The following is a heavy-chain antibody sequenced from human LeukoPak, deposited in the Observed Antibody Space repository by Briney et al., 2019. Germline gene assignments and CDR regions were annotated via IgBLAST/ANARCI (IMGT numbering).Heavy chain of an antibody. V-gene: IGHV3-23*01. D-gene: IGHD1-26*01. CDR1: GFTFSSYA. Sequence: GGSLRLSCAASGFTFSSYAMSWVRQAPGKGLEWVSAFSGSGGSTYYADSVKGRFTISRDNSKNTLYLQMNSLRAEDTAVYYCAKDGKPEEDYYYYYYMDVWGKGTTVTVSS. CDR3: AKDGKPEEDYYYYYYMDV. J-gene: IGHJ6*03. CDR2: FSGSGGST.